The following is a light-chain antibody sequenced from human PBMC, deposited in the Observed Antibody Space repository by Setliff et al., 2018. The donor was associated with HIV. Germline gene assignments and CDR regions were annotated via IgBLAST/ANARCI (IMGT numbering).Light chain of an antibody. V-gene: IGKV4-1*01. CDR1: QSVLSSSNNRNY. Sequence: DIVMTQSPDSLAVSLGERATINCKSSQSVLSSSNNRNYLAWYQQKPGQPPHLLIYWASTRESGVPDRFSGSGSGTEFTLTISNLQAEDVAVYYCQQYYSIPLTFGQGTKVDIK. J-gene: IGKJ1*01. CDR2: WAS. CDR3: QQYYSIPLT.